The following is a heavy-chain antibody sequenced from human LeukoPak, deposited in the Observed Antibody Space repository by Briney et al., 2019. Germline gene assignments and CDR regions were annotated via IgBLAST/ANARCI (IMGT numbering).Heavy chain of an antibody. CDR3: ARGTNVGLYFDY. J-gene: IGHJ4*02. V-gene: IGHV4-59*08. Sequence: PSETLSLTCTVSGGSISSYFWGWIRQPPGRALEWIGYVSYSGSTNYNPSLKSRVTISLHTSETQFSLKLTSVTAADTAVYYCARGTNVGLYFDYWGQGTLVTVSS. D-gene: IGHD1-26*01. CDR2: VSYSGST. CDR1: GGSISSYF.